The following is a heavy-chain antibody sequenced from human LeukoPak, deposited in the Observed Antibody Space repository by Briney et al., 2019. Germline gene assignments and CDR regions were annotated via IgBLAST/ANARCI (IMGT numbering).Heavy chain of an antibody. D-gene: IGHD1-1*01. CDR3: ARRTTGTTGTYYFDY. J-gene: IGHJ4*02. V-gene: IGHV1-2*02. Sequence: ASVKVSCKASGYTFTGYYMHWVRQAPGQGLEWMGWINPNSGGTNYAQKFQGRVTMTRDTPISTAYMELSRLRSDDTAVYYCARRTTGTTGTYYFDYWGQGTLVTVSS. CDR1: GYTFTGYY. CDR2: INPNSGGT.